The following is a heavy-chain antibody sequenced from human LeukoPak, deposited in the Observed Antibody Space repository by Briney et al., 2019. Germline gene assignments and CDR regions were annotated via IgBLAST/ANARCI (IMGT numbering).Heavy chain of an antibody. CDR3: ARERDDAFDI. CDR2: IIPIFGTA. Sequence: SVKVSCKASGGTLSSYAISWVRQAPGQGLEWMGGIIPIFGTANYAQKFQGRVTITADKSTSTAYMELSSLRSEHTAVYYCARERDDAFDIWGPGTMVTVSS. V-gene: IGHV1-69*06. J-gene: IGHJ3*02. CDR1: GGTLSSYA.